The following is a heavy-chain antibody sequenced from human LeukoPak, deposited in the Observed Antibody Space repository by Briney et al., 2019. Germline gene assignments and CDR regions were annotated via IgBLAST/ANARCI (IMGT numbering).Heavy chain of an antibody. V-gene: IGHV4-30-4*01. D-gene: IGHD3-22*01. CDR3: ARGGYYDSSGPDAFDI. CDR2: IYYSGST. CDR1: GGSISSGGYY. J-gene: IGHJ3*02. Sequence: SETLSLTCTVSGGSISSGGYYWSWIRQPPGKGLEWIGYIYYSGSTYYNPSLKSRVTISVDTSKNQFSLKLSSVTAADTAVYYCARGGYYDSSGPDAFDIWGQGTMVTVSS.